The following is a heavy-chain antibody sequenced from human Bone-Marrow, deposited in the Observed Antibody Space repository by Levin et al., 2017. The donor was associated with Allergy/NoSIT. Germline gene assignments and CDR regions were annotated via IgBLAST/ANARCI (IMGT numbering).Heavy chain of an antibody. CDR1: GFTFSSYA. CDR2: ISYDGSNK. J-gene: IGHJ4*02. CDR3: ARPDGPFDY. V-gene: IGHV3-30-3*01. D-gene: IGHD5-24*01. Sequence: PGGSLRLSCAASGFTFSSYAMHWVRQAPGKGLEWVAVISYDGSNKYYADSVKGRFTISRDNSKNTLYLQMNSLRAEDTAVYYCARPDGPFDYWGQGTLVTVSS.